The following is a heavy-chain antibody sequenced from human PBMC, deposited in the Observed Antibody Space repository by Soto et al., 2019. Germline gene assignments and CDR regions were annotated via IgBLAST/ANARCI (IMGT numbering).Heavy chain of an antibody. J-gene: IGHJ6*02. CDR2: ISAYNGNT. V-gene: IGHV1-18*01. CDR1: GYTFTSYG. D-gene: IGHD3-22*01. Sequence: ASVKVSCRASGYTFTSYGISWVRQAPGQGLEWMGWISAYNGNTNYAQKLQGRVTMTTDTSTSTAYMELRSLRSDDTAVYYCASDTYYYDSSGARTFGYNGVDVWGQGTTVTVSS. CDR3: ASDTYYYDSSGARTFGYNGVDV.